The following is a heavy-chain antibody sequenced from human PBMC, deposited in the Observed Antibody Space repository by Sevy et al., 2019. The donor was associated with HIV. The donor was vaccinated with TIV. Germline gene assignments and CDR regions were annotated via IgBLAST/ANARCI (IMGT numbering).Heavy chain of an antibody. D-gene: IGHD5-18*01. V-gene: IGHV3-66*01. CDR1: GFTVNSNY. CDR2: IHSDDTT. Sequence: GGSLRLSCAASGFTVNSNYMTWVRQAPGKGLEWVSVIHSDDTTYHADSVKDRFTISSDNFKNTLYLHMSSLRAEDTAVYYCARGKSGYGYALDYWGQGTLVTVSS. J-gene: IGHJ4*02. CDR3: ARGKSGYGYALDY.